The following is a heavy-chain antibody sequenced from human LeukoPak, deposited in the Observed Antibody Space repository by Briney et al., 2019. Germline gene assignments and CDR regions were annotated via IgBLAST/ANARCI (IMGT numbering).Heavy chain of an antibody. J-gene: IGHJ4*02. CDR3: AKWDSSSSSFDY. CDR1: GFTFSSYG. D-gene: IGHD6-6*01. V-gene: IGHV3-30*02. Sequence: GGSLRLSCAASGFTFSSYGMHWVRQAPGKGLEWVAFIRYDGSNKYYADSVKGRFTISRDNSKNTLYLQMNSLRAEDTAVYYCAKWDSSSSSFDYWSQGTLVTVSS. CDR2: IRYDGSNK.